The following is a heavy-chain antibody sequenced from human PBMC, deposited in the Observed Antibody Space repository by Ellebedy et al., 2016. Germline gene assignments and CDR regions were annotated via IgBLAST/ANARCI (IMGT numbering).Heavy chain of an antibody. CDR1: GYTFTSYG. J-gene: IGHJ5*02. V-gene: IGHV1-18*01. CDR2: ISAYNGNT. CDR3: ARGKMTTVFGWFDP. D-gene: IGHD4-17*01. Sequence: ASVKVSXXASGYTFTSYGISWVRQAPGQGLEWMGWISAYNGNTNYAQKLQGRVTMTTDTSTSTAYMELRSLRSDDTAVYYCARGKMTTVFGWFDPWGQGTLVTVSS.